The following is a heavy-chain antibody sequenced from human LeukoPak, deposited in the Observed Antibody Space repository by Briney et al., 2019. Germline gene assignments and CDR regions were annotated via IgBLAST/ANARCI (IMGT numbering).Heavy chain of an antibody. D-gene: IGHD7-27*01. Sequence: PGGSLRLSCAASGLNFRKSGMTWVRQAPGRGLEWVSDINGDGSGKYYVDSVKGRFTISRDNAKNSLYLQMNSLRAEDTDVYYCPHWGDTWGLDFWGQGILVSVSS. V-gene: IGHV3-7*01. CDR1: GLNFRKSG. J-gene: IGHJ4*02. CDR3: PHWGDTWGLDF. CDR2: INGDGSGK.